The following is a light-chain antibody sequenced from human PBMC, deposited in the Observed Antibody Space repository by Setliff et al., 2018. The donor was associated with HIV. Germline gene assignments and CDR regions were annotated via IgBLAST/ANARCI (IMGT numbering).Light chain of an antibody. CDR3: QSYDSSLSGYV. Sequence: QSVLTQPPSVSEAPGQRVTISCTGSRSNIGAGYDVQWYQQLPGTAPKLVVFGNSNRPSGVPDRFSDSKSGTSASLAISGLQAEDEADYYCQSYDSSLSGYVFGTGTKVTVL. V-gene: IGLV1-40*01. CDR2: GNS. CDR1: RSNIGAGYD. J-gene: IGLJ1*01.